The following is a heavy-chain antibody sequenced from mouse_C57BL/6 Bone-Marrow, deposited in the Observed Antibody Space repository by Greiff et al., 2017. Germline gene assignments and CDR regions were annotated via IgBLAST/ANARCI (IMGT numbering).Heavy chain of an antibody. D-gene: IGHD1-1*01. J-gene: IGHJ1*03. CDR3: ARAIYYYGSSHWYFDV. CDR2: INPNNGGT. Sequence: EVQLQQSGPELVKPGASVKISCKASGYTFTDYYMNWVKQSPGKSLEWIGDINPNNGGTSYNQKFKGKATLTVDKSSSTAYMELRSLTSEDSAVYYCARAIYYYGSSHWYFDVWGTGTTVTVSS. CDR1: GYTFTDYY. V-gene: IGHV1-26*01.